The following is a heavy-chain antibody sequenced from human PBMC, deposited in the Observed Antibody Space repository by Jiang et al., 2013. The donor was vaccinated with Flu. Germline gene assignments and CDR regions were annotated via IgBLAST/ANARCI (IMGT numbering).Heavy chain of an antibody. Sequence: SGFTFSSYSMNWVRQAPGKGLEWVSSISSSSSYIYYADSVKGRFTISRDNAKNSLYLQMNSLRAEDTAVYYCARDTIIDGFTSYYFDYWGQGTLVTVSS. J-gene: IGHJ4*02. CDR1: GFTFSSYS. CDR3: ARDTIIDGFTSYYFDY. CDR2: ISSSSSYI. D-gene: IGHD5-24*01. V-gene: IGHV3-21*01.